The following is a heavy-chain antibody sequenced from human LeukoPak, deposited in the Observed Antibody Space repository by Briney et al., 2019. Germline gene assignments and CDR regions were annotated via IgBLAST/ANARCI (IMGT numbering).Heavy chain of an antibody. CDR1: GGSISSYY. J-gene: IGHJ6*03. Sequence: SETLSLTCTVSGGSISSYYWSWIRQPPGKGLEWIGRIYTSGSTNYNPSLKSRVTISVDTSKNQFSLKLSSVTAADTAVYYCARDSSGWYSYYYYMDVWGKGTTVTVSS. D-gene: IGHD6-19*01. CDR3: ARDSSGWYSYYYYMDV. CDR2: IYTSGST. V-gene: IGHV4-4*08.